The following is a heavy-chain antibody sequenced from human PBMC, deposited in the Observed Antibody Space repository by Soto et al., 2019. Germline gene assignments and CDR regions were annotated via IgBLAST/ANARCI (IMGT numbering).Heavy chain of an antibody. CDR2: IIPILGIA. D-gene: IGHD2-2*01. J-gene: IGHJ4*02. CDR3: ARTKDIVVVPAAGARGYFDY. CDR1: GGTFSSYT. Sequence: SVKVSCKASGGTFSSYTISWVRQAPGQGLEWMGRIIPILGIANYAQKFQGRVTITADKSTSTAYMELSSLRSEGTAVYYCARTKDIVVVPAAGARGYFDYWGQGTLVTVSS. V-gene: IGHV1-69*02.